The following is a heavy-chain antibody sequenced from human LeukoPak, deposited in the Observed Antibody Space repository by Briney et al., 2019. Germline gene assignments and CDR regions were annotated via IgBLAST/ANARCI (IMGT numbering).Heavy chain of an antibody. Sequence: GGSLRLSCAASGFTFSSYWMSWVRQAPGKGLEWVANIKQDGSEKYYVDSVKGRLTISRDNAKNSLYLQMNSLRAEDTAVYYCAKERTPRYSSAWPLDYWGQGTLVTVSS. D-gene: IGHD6-19*01. CDR1: GFTFSSYW. J-gene: IGHJ4*02. V-gene: IGHV3-7*01. CDR2: IKQDGSEK. CDR3: AKERTPRYSSAWPLDY.